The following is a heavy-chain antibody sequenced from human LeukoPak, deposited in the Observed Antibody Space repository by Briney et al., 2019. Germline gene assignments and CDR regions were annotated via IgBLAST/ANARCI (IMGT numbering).Heavy chain of an antibody. CDR2: INSDGSST. CDR3: ARENTGHDAFDI. CDR1: GFTFSSYW. Sequence: GSLRLSCAASGFTFSSYWMHWVRQAPGKGLVWVSRINSDGSSTSYADSVKGRFTISRDNAKNTLYLRMNSLRAEDTAVYYCARENTGHDAFDIWGQGTMVTVPS. D-gene: IGHD5-18*01. J-gene: IGHJ3*02. V-gene: IGHV3-74*01.